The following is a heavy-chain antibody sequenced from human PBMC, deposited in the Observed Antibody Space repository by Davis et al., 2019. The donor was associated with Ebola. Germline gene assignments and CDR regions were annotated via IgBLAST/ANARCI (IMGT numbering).Heavy chain of an antibody. CDR1: GFTVSSNY. CDR2: IYSCGST. D-gene: IGHD4-23*01. V-gene: IGHV3-66*03. CDR3: AQQLGDYGGNALRY. J-gene: IGHJ4*02. Sequence: GGSLRLSCAASGFTVSSNYMSWVRQAPGKGLQWVSVIYSCGSTYYADSVKGRFTISRDDAKKSLYLQMDSLRAEDTAVYYCAQQLGDYGGNALRYWGQGTLVTVSS.